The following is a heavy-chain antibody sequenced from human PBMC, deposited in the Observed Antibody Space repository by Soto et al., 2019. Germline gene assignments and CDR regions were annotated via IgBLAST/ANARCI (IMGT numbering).Heavy chain of an antibody. Sequence: PSETLSLTCTVSGGSISSSIYYWGWIRQPPGKGLEWIGSIYYSGSTYYNPSLKSRVTISVDTSKNQFSLKLSSVTAADTAVYYCARHGVAVADLYYYGMDVWGQGTTVTVSS. CDR1: GGSISSSIYY. V-gene: IGHV4-39*01. J-gene: IGHJ6*02. CDR2: IYYSGST. CDR3: ARHGVAVADLYYYGMDV. D-gene: IGHD6-19*01.